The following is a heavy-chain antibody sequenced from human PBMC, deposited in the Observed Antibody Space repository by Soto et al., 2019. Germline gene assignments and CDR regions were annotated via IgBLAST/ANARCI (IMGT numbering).Heavy chain of an antibody. V-gene: IGHV1-46*01. D-gene: IGHD3-22*01. Sequence: QVQLSQFGAEVKKPGASVKVSCKASGYSFTNFHIHWVRQAPGQGLEWMGMTDPSGGITRDAQRLQGRIKLTRDASKSTVYMELRSLTSEDTAVYYCARDVIGHDKYENIGYYFAHWGQGTLVTVSS. J-gene: IGHJ4*02. CDR3: ARDVIGHDKYENIGYYFAH. CDR2: TDPSGGIT. CDR1: GYSFTNFH.